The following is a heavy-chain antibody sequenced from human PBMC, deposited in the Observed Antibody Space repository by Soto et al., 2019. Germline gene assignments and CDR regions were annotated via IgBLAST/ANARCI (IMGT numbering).Heavy chain of an antibody. J-gene: IGHJ4*02. CDR3: ASRAGYSSSWTLPYFDY. D-gene: IGHD6-13*01. Sequence: QVQLVQSGAEVKKPGASVKVSCKASGYTFTSYGISWVRQAPGQGLEWMGWISAYNGNTNYAQKLQGRVTMTTDTSASTACMELRSLRSDDTAVYYCASRAGYSSSWTLPYFDYWGQGTLVTVSS. V-gene: IGHV1-18*01. CDR2: ISAYNGNT. CDR1: GYTFTSYG.